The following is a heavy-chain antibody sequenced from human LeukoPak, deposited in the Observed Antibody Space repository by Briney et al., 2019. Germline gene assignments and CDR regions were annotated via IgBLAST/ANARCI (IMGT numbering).Heavy chain of an antibody. CDR1: GFTFTGYY. D-gene: IGHD2-21*02. V-gene: IGHV1-2*02. CDR3: VREGNELLSKNFDY. CDR2: INPHSGGT. J-gene: IGHJ4*02. Sequence: ASVKVSCKPSGFTFTGYYIHWVRQAPGQRLEWMGYINPHSGGTNSPQKFQGRVTMTTDTSISAAYMELSSLISDDTAMYYCVREGNELLSKNFDYWGQGTLVTVSS.